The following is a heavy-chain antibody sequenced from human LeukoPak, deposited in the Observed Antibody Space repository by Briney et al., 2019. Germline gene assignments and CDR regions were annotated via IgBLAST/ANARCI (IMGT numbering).Heavy chain of an antibody. V-gene: IGHV1-24*01. J-gene: IGHJ4*02. D-gene: IGHD5-18*01. Sequence: ASVKVSCKVSGYTLTELSMQWVRQTPGKGLEWMGGFDPEDGETIYAQKFQGRVTMTEDTSTDTAYMELSSLRSEDTAIYYCATGGIQLWLYYWGQGTLVPGSS. CDR2: FDPEDGET. CDR1: GYTLTELS. CDR3: ATGGIQLWLYY.